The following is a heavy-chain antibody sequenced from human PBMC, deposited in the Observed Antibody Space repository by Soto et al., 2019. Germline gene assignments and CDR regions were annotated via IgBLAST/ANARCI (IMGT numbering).Heavy chain of an antibody. J-gene: IGHJ4*02. D-gene: IGHD5-18*01. CDR1: GYSFTSYW. V-gene: IGHV5-10-1*01. CDR2: IDPSDSYT. Sequence: ESLTISRKGSGYSFTSYWISWVRQMPGKGLEWMGRIDPSDSYTNYSPSFQGHVTISADKSISTAYLQWSSLKASDTAMYYCARQKHNVDTVDFDYWGQGTLVTVSS. CDR3: ARQKHNVDTVDFDY.